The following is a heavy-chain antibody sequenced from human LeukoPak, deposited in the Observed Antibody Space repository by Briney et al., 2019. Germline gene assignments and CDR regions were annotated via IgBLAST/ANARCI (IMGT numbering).Heavy chain of an antibody. V-gene: IGHV3-66*02. J-gene: IGHJ6*03. CDR1: GFTVSSNY. D-gene: IGHD6-6*01. CDR2: IYSGGST. Sequence: GRSLRLSCAASGFTVSSNYMSWVRQAPGKGLEWVSVIYSGGSTYYADSVKGRFTISRDNSKNTLYLQMNSLRAEDTAVYYCAREAPNYYYMDVWGKGTTVTVSS. CDR3: AREAPNYYYMDV.